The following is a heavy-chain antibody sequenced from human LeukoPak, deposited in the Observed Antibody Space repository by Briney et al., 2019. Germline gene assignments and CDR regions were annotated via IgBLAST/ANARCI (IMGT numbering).Heavy chain of an antibody. J-gene: IGHJ4*02. CDR3: AADYGDSGVDY. V-gene: IGHV3-33*01. CDR2: IWYDGSNK. CDR1: GFTFSNYG. Sequence: PGGSLRLSCAASGFTFSNYGMHWVRQAPGKGLEWVAVIWYDGSNKNYADSVKGRFTISRDNSKNTLYLQMNSLRAEDTAVYYCAADYGDSGVDYWAQGTLVTVSS. D-gene: IGHD4-17*01.